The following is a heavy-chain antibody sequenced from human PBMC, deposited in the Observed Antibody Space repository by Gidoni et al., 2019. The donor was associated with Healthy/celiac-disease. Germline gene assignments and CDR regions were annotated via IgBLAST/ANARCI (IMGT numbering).Heavy chain of an antibody. V-gene: IGHV3-30*03. CDR2: ISYDGSNK. D-gene: IGHD2-2*01. CDR3: ASVHCSSTSCYLYGAFDI. Sequence: QVQLVESGGVVVQPGGSLRLSCAASGFTFSSYGMHWVRQAPGKGLEWVAVISYDGSNKYYADSVKGRFTISRDNSKNTLYLQMNSLRAEDTAVYYCASVHCSSTSCYLYGAFDIWGQGTMVTVSS. J-gene: IGHJ3*02. CDR1: GFTFSSYG.